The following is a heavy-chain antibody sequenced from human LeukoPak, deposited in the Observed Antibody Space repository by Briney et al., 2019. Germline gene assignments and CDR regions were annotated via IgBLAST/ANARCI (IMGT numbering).Heavy chain of an antibody. D-gene: IGHD2-2*01. V-gene: IGHV3-23*01. CDR3: AKVASLCTSTSCVRGGFDY. Sequence: GGSLRLSCAASGFTFSSYAMSWVRQAPGKGRGWASLLIGVGGNTYYADSVKGRFTISRDNSKNTLYLQMNSLRAEDTAGYYCAKVASLCTSTSCVRGGFDYWGQGTLVTVSS. CDR2: LIGVGGNT. CDR1: GFTFSSYA. J-gene: IGHJ4*02.